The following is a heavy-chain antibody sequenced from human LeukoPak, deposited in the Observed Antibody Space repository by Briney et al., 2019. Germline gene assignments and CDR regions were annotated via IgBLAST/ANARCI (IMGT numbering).Heavy chain of an antibody. CDR3: ARELPFDY. J-gene: IGHJ4*02. Sequence: PGGSLSLSCAASGFTVSGNYMNWVRQAPGKGLEWVSRINSDGSSTSYADSVKGRLTISRDNAKNTLYLQMNRLRDEDTAVYYCARELPFDYWGQGTLVTVSS. V-gene: IGHV3-74*01. CDR1: GFTVSGNY. D-gene: IGHD2-15*01. CDR2: INSDGSST.